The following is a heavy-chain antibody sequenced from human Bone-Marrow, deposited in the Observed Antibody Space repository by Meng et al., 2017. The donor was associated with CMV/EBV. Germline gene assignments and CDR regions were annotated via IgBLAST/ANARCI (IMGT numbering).Heavy chain of an antibody. CDR2: IYSGGSST. Sequence: GESLKISCAASGFTFSSYAMSWVRQAPGKGLEWVSLIYSGGSSTDYADSVRGRFTISRDNSKNTLYLQMNSLRAEDTAVYYCAKDPYYDFWSGYPSLHYYYGMDVWGQGTTVTVSS. CDR1: GFTFSSYA. V-gene: IGHV3-23*03. CDR3: AKDPYYDFWSGYPSLHYYYGMDV. D-gene: IGHD3-3*01. J-gene: IGHJ6*02.